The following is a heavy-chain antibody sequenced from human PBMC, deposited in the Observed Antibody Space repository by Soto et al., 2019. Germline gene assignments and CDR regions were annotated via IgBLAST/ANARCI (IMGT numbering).Heavy chain of an antibody. CDR3: ARGRGYCSSTSCYVGSDY. CDR1: GFTFSSYA. Sequence: EVQLLESGGGLVQPGGSLRLSCAASGFTFSSYAMSWVRQAPGKGLEWVSAISGSGGSTYYADSVKGRFTISRDNSKNTLLLTMNNLRAEDTAVYYCARGRGYCSSTSCYVGSDYWGQGTLVTVSS. D-gene: IGHD2-2*01. CDR2: ISGSGGST. V-gene: IGHV3-23*01. J-gene: IGHJ4*02.